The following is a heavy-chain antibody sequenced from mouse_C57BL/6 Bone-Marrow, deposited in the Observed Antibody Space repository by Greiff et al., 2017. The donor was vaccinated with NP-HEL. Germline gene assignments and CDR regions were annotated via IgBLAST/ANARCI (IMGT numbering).Heavy chain of an antibody. J-gene: IGHJ2*01. CDR3: TPYYYGPFDY. D-gene: IGHD1-1*01. CDR1: GFNIKDDY. V-gene: IGHV14-4*01. Sequence: VQLKQSGAELVRPWASVKLSCTASGFNIKDDYMHWVKQRPEQGLEWIGWIDPENGDTEYASKFQGKATITADTSSNTAYLQLSSLTSEDTAVYYCTPYYYGPFDYWGQGTTLTVSS. CDR2: IDPENGDT.